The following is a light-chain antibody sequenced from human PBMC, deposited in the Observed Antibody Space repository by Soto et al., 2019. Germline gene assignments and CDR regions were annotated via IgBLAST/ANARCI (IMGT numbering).Light chain of an antibody. CDR3: QQYKTYPWT. CDR1: QSISGW. J-gene: IGKJ1*01. CDR2: QAS. V-gene: IGKV1-5*03. Sequence: DIPMTQSPSTLSSSVGDTVTIACRASQSISGWLAWYRQKPGKAPKLLIYQASSLESGVPSRFRGSGSGTEFTLTLSSLQPDDFATDYCQQYKTYPWTFGQGTKVEMK.